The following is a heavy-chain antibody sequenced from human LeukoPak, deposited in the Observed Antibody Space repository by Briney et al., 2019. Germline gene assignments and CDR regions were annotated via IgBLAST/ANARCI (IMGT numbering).Heavy chain of an antibody. D-gene: IGHD3-10*01. CDR3: ARGRMVRGVINLFDY. CDR2: IIPIFGTA. Sequence: SVKVSCKASGGTFSSYAISWARQAPGQGLEWMGGIIPIFGTANYAQKFQGRVTITTDESTSTAYMELSSLRSEDTAVYYCARGRMVRGVINLFDYWGQGTQVTVSS. J-gene: IGHJ4*02. CDR1: GGTFSSYA. V-gene: IGHV1-69*05.